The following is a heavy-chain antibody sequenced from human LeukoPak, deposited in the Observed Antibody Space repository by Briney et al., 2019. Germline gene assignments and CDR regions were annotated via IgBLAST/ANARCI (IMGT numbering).Heavy chain of an antibody. Sequence: ASVKVSCKASGYPFTTYGITWVRQAPGQGLEWMGWISTYNGDTNYAQKFQGRVTMTTDTSTSTAYIELRSLTSDDTAAYYCARDWWGYDVLTGDNWFDPWGQGTLVTVSS. J-gene: IGHJ5*02. CDR3: ARDWWGYDVLTGDNWFDP. D-gene: IGHD3-9*01. V-gene: IGHV1-18*01. CDR1: GYPFTTYG. CDR2: ISTYNGDT.